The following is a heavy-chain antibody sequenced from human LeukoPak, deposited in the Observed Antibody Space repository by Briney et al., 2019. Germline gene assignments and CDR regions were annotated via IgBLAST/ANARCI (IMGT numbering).Heavy chain of an antibody. CDR3: ARALEYSSSGWFDP. CDR2: ISAYNGNT. J-gene: IGHJ5*02. V-gene: IGHV1-18*01. Sequence: ASVKVSCKASGYTFTSYGISWVRQAPGQGLEWMGWISAYNGNTNYAQKLQGRVTMTTDTSTSTAYMELRSLRSDDTAVYYCARALEYSSSGWFDPWGQGTLVTVSS. CDR1: GYTFTSYG. D-gene: IGHD6-6*01.